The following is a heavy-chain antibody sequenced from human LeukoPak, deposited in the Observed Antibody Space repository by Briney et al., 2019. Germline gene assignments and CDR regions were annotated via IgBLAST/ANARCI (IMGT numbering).Heavy chain of an antibody. CDR2: INPNSGGT. Sequence: GASVTVSRKASGYTFTGYYMHWVRQAPGQGLEWMGWINPNSGGTNYAQKFQGRVTMTRDTSISTAYMELSRLRSDDTAVYYCARPPIWQQLVPPDFDYWGQGTLVTVSS. CDR1: GYTFTGYY. CDR3: ARPPIWQQLVPPDFDY. J-gene: IGHJ4*02. D-gene: IGHD6-13*01. V-gene: IGHV1-2*02.